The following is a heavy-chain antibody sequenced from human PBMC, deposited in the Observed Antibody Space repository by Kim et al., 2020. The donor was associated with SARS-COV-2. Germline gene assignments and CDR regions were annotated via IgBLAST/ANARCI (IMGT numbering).Heavy chain of an antibody. J-gene: IGHJ5*02. CDR2: MNPNSGNT. CDR3: ARRDYYDFWSGYYDNWFDP. Sequence: ASVKVSCKASGYTFTSYDINWVRQATGQGLEWMGWMNPNSGNTGYAQKFQGRVTMTRNTSISTAYMELSSLRSEDTAVYYCARRDYYDFWSGYYDNWFDPWGQGTLVTVSS. D-gene: IGHD3-3*01. CDR1: GYTFTSYD. V-gene: IGHV1-8*01.